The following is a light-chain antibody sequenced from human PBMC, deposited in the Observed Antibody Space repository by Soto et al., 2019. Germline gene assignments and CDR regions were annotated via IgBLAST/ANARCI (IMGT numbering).Light chain of an antibody. V-gene: IGKV1-33*01. J-gene: IGKJ4*01. Sequence: DIQMTQSPSSLSASVGDRVTITCQASQDISNYLNWYQQKPGKAPKLLIYDASNWETGVPSRFSGSGSGTDFTFSISILQPEDIATYYCQQYDNLPLTFGGGTKVEIK. CDR3: QQYDNLPLT. CDR1: QDISNY. CDR2: DAS.